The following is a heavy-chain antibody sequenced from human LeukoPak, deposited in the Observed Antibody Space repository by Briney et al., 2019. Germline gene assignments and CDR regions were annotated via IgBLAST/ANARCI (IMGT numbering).Heavy chain of an antibody. V-gene: IGHV4-59*01. CDR2: IYYSGST. D-gene: IGHD3-22*01. J-gene: IGHJ6*03. CDR3: ARDRPRHYYDSSGYSDYMDV. Sequence: PSETLSLTCTVPGGSISSYYWSWIRQPPGKGLEWIGYIYYSGSTNYNPSLKSRVTISVDTSKNQFSLKLSSVTAADTAVYYCARDRPRHYYDSSGYSDYMDVWGKGTTVTVSS. CDR1: GGSISSYY.